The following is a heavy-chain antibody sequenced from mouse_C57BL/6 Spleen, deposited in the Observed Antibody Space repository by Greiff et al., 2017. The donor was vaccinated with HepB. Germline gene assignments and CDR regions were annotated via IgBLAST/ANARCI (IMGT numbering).Heavy chain of an antibody. J-gene: IGHJ2*01. Sequence: VQLQQSGAELVRPGASVTLSCKASGYTFTDYEMHWVKQTPVHDLEWIGAIDPETGGTAYNQKFKGKAILTADKSSSTAYMELRSLTSEDSAVYYCTASVGNYFDYWGQGTTLTVSS. V-gene: IGHV1-15*01. CDR1: GYTFTDYE. CDR2: IDPETGGT. CDR3: TASVGNYFDY. D-gene: IGHD3-1*01.